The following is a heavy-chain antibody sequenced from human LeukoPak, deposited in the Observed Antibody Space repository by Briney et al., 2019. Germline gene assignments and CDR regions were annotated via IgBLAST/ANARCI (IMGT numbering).Heavy chain of an antibody. CDR1: GFTFSDYY. V-gene: IGHV3-74*01. J-gene: IGHJ6*04. Sequence: GGSLRLSCEATGFTFSDYYMHGVRPAPAKGLMWVSRISGDGTSLTYADSVKGRFTISRDNAKNTLYLQMNNLRAEDTAVYYCTRKLRGVYGMDVWGKGTTVTVSS. CDR3: TRKLRGVYGMDV. CDR2: ISGDGTSL. D-gene: IGHD3-10*01.